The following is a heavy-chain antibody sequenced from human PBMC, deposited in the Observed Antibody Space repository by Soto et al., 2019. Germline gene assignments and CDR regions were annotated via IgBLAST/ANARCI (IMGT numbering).Heavy chain of an antibody. Sequence: EVQLVESGGGLVKPGGSLRLSCAASGFTFSSYSMNWVRQAPGKGLEWVSSISSSSSYIYYADSVKGRFTISRDNAKNSLYRQMNSLRAEDTAVYYCARGVYYYDSSGYYGYWGQGTLVTVSS. CDR2: ISSSSSYI. CDR3: ARGVYYYDSSGYYGY. CDR1: GFTFSSYS. J-gene: IGHJ4*02. D-gene: IGHD3-22*01. V-gene: IGHV3-21*01.